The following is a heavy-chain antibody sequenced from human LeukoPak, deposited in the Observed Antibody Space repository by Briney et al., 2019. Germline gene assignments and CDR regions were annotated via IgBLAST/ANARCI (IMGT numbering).Heavy chain of an antibody. D-gene: IGHD3-22*01. V-gene: IGHV3-53*01. Sequence: GGSLRLSCAASGFTVSSNYMSWVRQAPGKGLEWVSVIYSGGSIYYAESVKGRFTISRDNSKNTLYLQMNSLRAEDTAVYYCARDGLRSIGYFDYWGQGTLVTVSS. CDR2: IYSGGSI. CDR1: GFTVSSNY. J-gene: IGHJ4*02. CDR3: ARDGLRSIGYFDY.